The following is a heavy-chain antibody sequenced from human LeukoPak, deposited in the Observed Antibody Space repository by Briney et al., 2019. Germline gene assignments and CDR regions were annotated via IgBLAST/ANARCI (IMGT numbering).Heavy chain of an antibody. CDR2: IKSKTDGGTT. Sequence: GGSLRLSCAASGFTFSNAWMAWVRQAPGKGLEWVGRIKSKTDGGTTDYAAPVKGRFTISRDDSKNTLYLHMNSLRAEDTAVYYCAKRGAEVGATVAPGDYWGQGTLVTVSS. D-gene: IGHD1-26*01. CDR1: GFTFSNAW. CDR3: AKRGAEVGATVAPGDY. V-gene: IGHV3-15*01. J-gene: IGHJ4*02.